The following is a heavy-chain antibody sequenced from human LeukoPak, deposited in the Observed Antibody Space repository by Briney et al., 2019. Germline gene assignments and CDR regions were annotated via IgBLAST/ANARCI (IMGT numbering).Heavy chain of an antibody. CDR2: IWYDGSNK. CDR1: GFTFSSYG. V-gene: IGHV3-33*01. CDR3: ARDLDPYDSSGYYPDY. Sequence: GGSLRLSCAASGFTFSSYGMQWVRQAPGKGLEWVAVIWYDGSNKYYADSVKGRFTISRDNSKNTLYLQMNSLRAEDTAVYYCARDLDPYDSSGYYPDYWGQGTLVTVSS. J-gene: IGHJ4*02. D-gene: IGHD3-22*01.